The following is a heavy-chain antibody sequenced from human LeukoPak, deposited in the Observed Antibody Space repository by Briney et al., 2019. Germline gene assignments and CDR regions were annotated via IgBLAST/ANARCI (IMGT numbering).Heavy chain of an antibody. CDR2: INHSGST. D-gene: IGHD1-20*01. Sequence: SETLSLTCAVYGGSFSGYYWSWIRQPPGKGLEWIGEINHSGSTNYIPSLKSRVTISVDTSKNQFSLQLSSVTAADTAVYYCAIRRGITGTGNIWGQGTMVTVSS. V-gene: IGHV4-34*01. CDR1: GGSFSGYY. J-gene: IGHJ3*02. CDR3: AIRRGITGTGNI.